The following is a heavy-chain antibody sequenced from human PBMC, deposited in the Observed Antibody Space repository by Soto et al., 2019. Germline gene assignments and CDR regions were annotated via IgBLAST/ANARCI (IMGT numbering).Heavy chain of an antibody. CDR3: ATMNYYDSSGYPYYFDY. CDR2: IYYSGST. D-gene: IGHD3-22*01. V-gene: IGHV4-39*01. CDR1: GGSISSSSYY. J-gene: IGHJ4*02. Sequence: PSETLSLTCTVSGGSISSSSYYWGWIRQPPGKGLEWIGSIYYSGSTYYNPSLKSRVTISVDTSKNQFSLKLSSVTAADTAVYYCATMNYYDSSGYPYYFDYWGQGTLVTVSS.